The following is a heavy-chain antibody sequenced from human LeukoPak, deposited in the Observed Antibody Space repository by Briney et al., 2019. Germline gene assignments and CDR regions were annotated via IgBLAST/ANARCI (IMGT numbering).Heavy chain of an antibody. CDR3: AKTYYDTTYFDY. CDR1: GFPFNTQD. D-gene: IGHD3-22*01. V-gene: IGHV3-23*01. CDR2: IIADGGAT. J-gene: IGHJ4*02. Sequence: AGGSLRLSCAASGFPFNTQDMRWVRQAPGKGLEWVSSIIADGGATFYADSVRGRFTISRDNSKNTGYLQMNSLRAEDTAVYYCAKTYYDTTYFDYWGQGTLVTASS.